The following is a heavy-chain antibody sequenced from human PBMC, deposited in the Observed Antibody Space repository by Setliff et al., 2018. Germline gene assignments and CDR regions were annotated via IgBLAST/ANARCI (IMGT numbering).Heavy chain of an antibody. CDR1: DGSLSTYY. D-gene: IGHD2-15*01. J-gene: IGHJ6*03. CDR2: VYYSGST. Sequence: SETLSLTCTVSDGSLSTYYWSWIRQPPGKGLEFIGYVYYSGSTYYNPSLKSRVTISVDTSKNQFSLKLSSVTAADTAVYYCARAPGYCSGGSCYLGYYYYYMDVWGKGTTVTVSS. V-gene: IGHV4-59*12. CDR3: ARAPGYCSGGSCYLGYYYYYMDV.